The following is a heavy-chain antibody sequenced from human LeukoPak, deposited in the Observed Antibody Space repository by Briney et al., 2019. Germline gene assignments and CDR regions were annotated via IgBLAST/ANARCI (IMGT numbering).Heavy chain of an antibody. D-gene: IGHD3-10*01. Sequence: SETLSLTCTVSGGSISSGGYYWSWIRQHPGKGLEWIGYIYHSGSTYYNPSLKSRVTISVDTSKNQFSLKLSSVTAADTAVYYCARDGLDSAFDIWGQGTMVTVSS. CDR1: GGSISSGGYY. V-gene: IGHV4-31*03. CDR2: IYHSGST. CDR3: ARDGLDSAFDI. J-gene: IGHJ3*02.